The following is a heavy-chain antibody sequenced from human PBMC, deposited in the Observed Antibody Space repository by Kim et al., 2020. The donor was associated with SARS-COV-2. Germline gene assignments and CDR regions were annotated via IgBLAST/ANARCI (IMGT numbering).Heavy chain of an antibody. D-gene: IGHD3-3*01. CDR2: SGGST. Sequence: SGGSTYSAEPVKGRFTISRDKSKTTLYLQMNSLRAEDTAVYYCLRSQVDYWGQGTLVTVSS. V-gene: IGHV3-23*01. J-gene: IGHJ4*02. CDR3: LRSQVDY.